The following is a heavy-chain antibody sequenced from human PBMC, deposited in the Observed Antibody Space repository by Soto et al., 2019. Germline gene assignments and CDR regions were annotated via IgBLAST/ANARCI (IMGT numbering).Heavy chain of an antibody. CDR2: ISGSSITI. Sequence: QVQLVESGGGLVKPGGSVRLSCAASGFSFSDSYMSWVRQAPGKGLEWVSYISGSSITISHADSVKGRLTISRDNGKNSVYLQMDSLRAEDTAVYYCARFLGGIPARPFDYWGQGTLVTVSS. J-gene: IGHJ4*02. CDR1: GFSFSDSY. D-gene: IGHD6-6*01. V-gene: IGHV3-11*01. CDR3: ARFLGGIPARPFDY.